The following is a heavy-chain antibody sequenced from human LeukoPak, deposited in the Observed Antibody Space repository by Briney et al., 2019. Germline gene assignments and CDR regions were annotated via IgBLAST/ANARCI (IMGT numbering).Heavy chain of an antibody. CDR2: IIPIFGTA. CDR3: ASETSYGGDSIGVYYYYYMDV. J-gene: IGHJ6*03. CDR1: GGTFSSYA. D-gene: IGHD2-21*01. V-gene: IGHV1-69*13. Sequence: GASVKVSCKASGGTFSSYAISWVRQAPGQGLEWMGGIIPIFGTANYAQKFQGRVTITADESTSTAYMELSSLRSEDTAVYYCASETSYGGDSIGVYYYYYMDVWGKGTTVTVSS.